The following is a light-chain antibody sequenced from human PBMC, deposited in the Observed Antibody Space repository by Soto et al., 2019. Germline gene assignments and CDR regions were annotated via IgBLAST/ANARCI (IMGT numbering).Light chain of an antibody. CDR1: TSNIGSNT. V-gene: IGLV1-44*01. Sequence: QSVLTQPPSASGTAGQRVTISCSGSTSNIGSNTVNWYQQLPGTAPKTLIYSNNQRPSGVPDRFSGSKSGTSGSLAISGLLSEDEADYFCKSYAGSNTYVFGSGTKVTAL. CDR2: SNN. J-gene: IGLJ1*01. CDR3: KSYAGSNTYV.